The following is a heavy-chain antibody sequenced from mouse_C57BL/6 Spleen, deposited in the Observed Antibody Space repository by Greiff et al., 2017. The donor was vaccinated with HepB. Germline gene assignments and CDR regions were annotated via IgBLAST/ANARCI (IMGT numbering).Heavy chain of an antibody. CDR1: GFTFSDYG. J-gene: IGHJ4*01. V-gene: IGHV5-17*01. Sequence: DVMLVESGGGLVKPGGSLKLSCAASGFTFSDYGMHWVRQAPEKGLEWVAYISSGSSTIYYADTVKGRFTISRDNAKNTLFLQMTSLRSEDTAMYYCATTAYYAMDYWGQGTSVTVSS. CDR3: ATTAYYAMDY. CDR2: ISSGSSTI.